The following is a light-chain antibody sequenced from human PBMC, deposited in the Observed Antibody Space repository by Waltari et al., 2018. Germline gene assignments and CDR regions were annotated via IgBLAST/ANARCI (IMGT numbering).Light chain of an antibody. CDR1: QRVSGNY. J-gene: IGKJ3*01. CDR2: GAS. V-gene: IGKV3-20*01. Sequence: EIVLTQSPGTLSLSPGERATPSCRASQRVSGNYLAWYQQKPGQAPRLLIYGASSRATGIPDRFSGSGSGTDFTLTISRLEPEDFAVYYCQQYGSSPFTFGPGTKVDIK. CDR3: QQYGSSPFT.